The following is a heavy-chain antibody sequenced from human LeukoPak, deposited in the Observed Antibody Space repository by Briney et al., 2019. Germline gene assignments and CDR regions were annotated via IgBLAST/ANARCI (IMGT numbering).Heavy chain of an antibody. CDR1: GFTFSSYS. V-gene: IGHV3-21*01. J-gene: IGHJ4*02. D-gene: IGHD3-22*01. Sequence: TAGGSLRLSCAASGFTFSSYSMNWVRQAPGKGLEWVSSISSSSSYIYYADSVKGRFTISRDNAKNSLYLQMNSLRAEDTAVYYCARETHYDSSGYHNDYWGQGTLVTVSS. CDR2: ISSSSSYI. CDR3: ARETHYDSSGYHNDY.